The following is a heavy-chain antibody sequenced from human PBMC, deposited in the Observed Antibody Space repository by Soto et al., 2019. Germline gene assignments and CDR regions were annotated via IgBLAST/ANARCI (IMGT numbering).Heavy chain of an antibody. Sequence: QVQLVESGGGGVQPGRSLRLSYAASGSSFTTYVMHWVRQATGKGLERVAVISHDGSYKHNGDAVNGRFTISRDTAKNAVNLVMISLKTEDTAVYYFAKGLWAVVATTTGRDAFNIWGQGTMVTVSS. CDR3: AKGLWAVVATTTGRDAFNI. CDR2: ISHDGSYK. CDR1: GSSFTTYV. J-gene: IGHJ3*02. V-gene: IGHV3-30*18. D-gene: IGHD1-26*01.